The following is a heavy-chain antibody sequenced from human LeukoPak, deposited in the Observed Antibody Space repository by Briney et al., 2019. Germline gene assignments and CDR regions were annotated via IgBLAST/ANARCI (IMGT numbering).Heavy chain of an antibody. V-gene: IGHV1-24*01. CDR3: ATLGPSIAVAGDP. CDR1: GFTFSSYG. D-gene: IGHD6-19*01. CDR2: FDPEDGET. J-gene: IGHJ5*02. Sequence: GGSLRLSCAASGFTFSSYGMHWVRQAPGKGLEWMGGFDPEDGETIYAQKFQGRVTMTEDTSTDTAYMELSSLRSEDTAVYYCATLGPSIAVAGDPWGQGTLVTVSS.